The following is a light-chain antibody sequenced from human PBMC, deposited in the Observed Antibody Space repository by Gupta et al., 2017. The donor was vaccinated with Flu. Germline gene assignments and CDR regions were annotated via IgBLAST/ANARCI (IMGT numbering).Light chain of an antibody. J-gene: IGKJ4*01. CDR2: AAA. CDR3: QQTYSTPLT. CDR1: QSISDF. Sequence: DVQMTQSPSSLSASVGDRVTIACRASQSISDFLNWYQQKPGKAPNLLIYAAASLHSGVPSRFSGSGSGTDFTLTISSLQPEDFATYYCQQTYSTPLTFGGGTKVEIK. V-gene: IGKV1-39*01.